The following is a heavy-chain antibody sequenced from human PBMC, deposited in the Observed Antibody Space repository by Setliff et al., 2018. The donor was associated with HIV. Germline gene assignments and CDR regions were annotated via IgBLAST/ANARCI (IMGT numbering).Heavy chain of an antibody. D-gene: IGHD3-22*01. V-gene: IGHV4-31*03. Sequence: SETLSLTCTVSGGSISSGDYNWSWIRQHPGKGLEWIGYINYSGSTYYNPSLKSRVTISVDTSKNQFSLKLSSVTAADTAVYYCARAPYYDSSGYYFYYYYYYMDVWGKGTTVTVSS. CDR2: INYSGST. J-gene: IGHJ6*03. CDR1: GGSISSGDYN. CDR3: ARAPYYDSSGYYFYYYYYYMDV.